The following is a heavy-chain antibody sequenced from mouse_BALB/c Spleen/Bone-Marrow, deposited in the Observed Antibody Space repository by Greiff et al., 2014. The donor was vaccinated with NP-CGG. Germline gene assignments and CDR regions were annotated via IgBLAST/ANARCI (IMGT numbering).Heavy chain of an antibody. V-gene: IGHV2-6-7*01. CDR3: ARTLGHYAMDY. CDR2: IWGDGST. CDR1: GFSLTGYG. D-gene: IGHD4-1*01. Sequence: VMLVESGPGLVAPSRSLSITCTVSGFSLTGYGVNWVRQPPGKGLEWLGMIWGDGSTDYNSALKSRLSISKDNSKSQVFLKMNSLQTDDTARYYCARTLGHYAMDYWGQGTSVTVSS. J-gene: IGHJ4*01.